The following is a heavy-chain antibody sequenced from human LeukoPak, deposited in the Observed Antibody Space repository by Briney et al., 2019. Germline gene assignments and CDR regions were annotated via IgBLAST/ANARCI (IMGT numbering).Heavy chain of an antibody. CDR1: GGSISSYY. J-gene: IGHJ4*02. CDR3: ARDPIHRDDYNAE. V-gene: IGHV4-59*01. CDR2: INYSGIT. Sequence: LSETLSLTCTVSGGSISSYYWSWIRQPPGRGQEWVGSINYSGITNYNPSLKSRVTMSIDTSKNQVSLKLNSVTAADTAVYYCARDPIHRDDYNAEWGQGVLVSVSS. D-gene: IGHD5-24*01.